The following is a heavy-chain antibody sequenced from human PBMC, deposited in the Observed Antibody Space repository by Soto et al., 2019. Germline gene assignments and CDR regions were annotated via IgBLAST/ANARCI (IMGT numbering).Heavy chain of an antibody. CDR2: IYWDDDK. CDR1: GFSLSTSGVG. J-gene: IGHJ4*02. CDR3: AQTYSSGWYVRSFDY. V-gene: IGHV2-5*02. D-gene: IGHD6-19*01. Sequence: SGPTLVNPTQTLTLTCTFSGFSLSTSGVGVGWIRQPPGKALEWLALIYWDDDKRYSPSLKSRLTITKDTSKNQVVLTMTNMDPVDTATYYCAQTYSSGWYVRSFDYWGQGTLVTVSS.